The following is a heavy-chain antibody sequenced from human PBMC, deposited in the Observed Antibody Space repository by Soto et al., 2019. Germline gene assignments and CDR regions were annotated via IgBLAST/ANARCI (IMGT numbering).Heavy chain of an antibody. CDR2: IHSSGST. V-gene: IGHV4-61*01. CDR1: GGSVSSGNYF. D-gene: IGHD4-17*01. J-gene: IGHJ6*02. Sequence: QVQLQESGPGLVKPSETLSLTCTVSGGSVSSGNYFWSWIRQPPGKGLEWIGYIHSSGSTNYNPSLNSRVTISVDTSRNQFSLKLTSVTAADTAVYYCAILTKPTAVTTAFRGGYGLDVWGQGTTVTVSS. CDR3: AILTKPTAVTTAFRGGYGLDV.